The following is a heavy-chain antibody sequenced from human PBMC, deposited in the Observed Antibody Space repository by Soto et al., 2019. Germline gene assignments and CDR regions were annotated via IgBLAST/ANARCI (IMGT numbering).Heavy chain of an antibody. D-gene: IGHD4-17*01. J-gene: IGHJ5*02. CDR3: ARVYGDYVKWFDP. V-gene: IGHV4-39*07. CDR1: GASITYTHYY. CDR2: IFYSGST. Sequence: SETLSLTCAVSGASITYTHYYWGWIRQPPGKGLEWIGSIFYSGSTYYNPSLKSRVTISVDTSKTQFSLKLSSVTAADTAVYYCARVYGDYVKWFDPWGQGTLVTVSS.